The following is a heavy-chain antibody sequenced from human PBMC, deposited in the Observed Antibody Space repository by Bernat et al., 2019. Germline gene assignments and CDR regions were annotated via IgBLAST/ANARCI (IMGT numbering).Heavy chain of an antibody. J-gene: IGHJ6*03. CDR1: GFTFSSYG. Sequence: QVQLVESGGGVVQPGRSLRLSCAASGFTFSSYGMHWVRQAPGKGLEWVAVISYDGSNKYYADSVKGRFTISRDNSKNTLYLQMNSLRAEDTAVYYCASQAGGHKKYYYYMDVWGKGTTVTVSS. CDR3: ASQAGGHKKYYYYMDV. V-gene: IGHV3-30*03. CDR2: ISYDGSNK. D-gene: IGHD3-16*01.